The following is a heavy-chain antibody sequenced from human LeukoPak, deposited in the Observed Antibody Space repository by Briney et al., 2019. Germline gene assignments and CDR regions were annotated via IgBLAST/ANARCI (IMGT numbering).Heavy chain of an antibody. CDR1: GFTFSSYW. CDR3: ARDKESPNRFYYWYFDL. J-gene: IGHJ2*01. V-gene: IGHV3-48*01. D-gene: IGHD1-14*01. CDR2: ISSSSSTI. Sequence: GGSLRLSCAASGFTFSSYWMHWVRQAPGKGLEWVSYISSSSSTIYYADSVKGRFTISRDNAKNSLYLQMNSLRAEDTAVYYCARDKESPNRFYYWYFDLWGRGTLVTVSS.